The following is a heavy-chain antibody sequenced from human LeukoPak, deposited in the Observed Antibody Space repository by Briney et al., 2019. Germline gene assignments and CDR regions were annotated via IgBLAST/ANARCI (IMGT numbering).Heavy chain of an antibody. Sequence: GGSLRLSCAASGFTFSSYAMSWVRQAPGKGLEWVSAISGSGGSTYYADSVKGRFTISRDNSKNTLYLQMNSLRAEDTAVYYCTRTDGYTNGWFHNWGQGTLVTVSS. CDR2: ISGSGGST. CDR3: TRTDGYTNGWFHN. D-gene: IGHD2-8*01. V-gene: IGHV3-23*01. J-gene: IGHJ4*02. CDR1: GFTFSSYA.